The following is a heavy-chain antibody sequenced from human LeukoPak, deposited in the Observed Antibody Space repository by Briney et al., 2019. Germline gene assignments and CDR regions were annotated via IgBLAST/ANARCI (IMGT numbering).Heavy chain of an antibody. J-gene: IGHJ4*02. CDR3: ARATFYGDYFYYFDY. CDR1: GYTFTSYD. CDR2: MNPNSGNT. Sequence: VASVKVSCKASGYTFTSYDINWVRQVTGQGLEWMGWMNPNSGNTGYAQKFQGRVTITADESTSTAYMELSSLRSEDTAVYYCARATFYGDYFYYFDYWGQGTLVTVSS. D-gene: IGHD4-17*01. V-gene: IGHV1-8*03.